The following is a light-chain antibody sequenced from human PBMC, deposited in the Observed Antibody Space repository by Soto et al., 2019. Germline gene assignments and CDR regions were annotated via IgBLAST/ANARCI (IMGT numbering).Light chain of an antibody. Sequence: QSALTQPPSASGSPGQSVTISCTGTSSDVGGYNYVSCYQQHPCKAPKLMIYEVSKRPSGVPDRFSGSKSGNTASLTVSGLQAEDEAYYYCSSYAGSNVVFGGGTKVTVL. CDR3: SSYAGSNVV. V-gene: IGLV2-8*01. J-gene: IGLJ2*01. CDR2: EVS. CDR1: SSDVGGYNY.